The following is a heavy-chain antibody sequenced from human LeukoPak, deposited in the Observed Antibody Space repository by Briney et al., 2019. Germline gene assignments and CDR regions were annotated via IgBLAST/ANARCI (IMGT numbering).Heavy chain of an antibody. CDR3: ARGFSSGWYLARD. CDR2: INHSGST. J-gene: IGHJ4*02. D-gene: IGHD6-19*01. Sequence: SETLSLTCAVYGGSFSGYYWSWIRQPPGKGLEWIGEINHSGSTNYNPSLKSRVTISVDTSKNQFSLKLSSVTAADTAVCYCARGFSSGWYLARDWGQGTLVTVSS. V-gene: IGHV4-34*01. CDR1: GGSFSGYY.